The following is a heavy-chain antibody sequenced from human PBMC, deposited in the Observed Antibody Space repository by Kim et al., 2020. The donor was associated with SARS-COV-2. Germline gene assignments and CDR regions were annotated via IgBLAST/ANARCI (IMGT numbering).Heavy chain of an antibody. CDR1: GFTFSDYY. J-gene: IGHJ2*01. CDR3: ARDVKSGWVDWYFDI. V-gene: IGHV3-11*04. D-gene: IGHD6-19*01. CDR2: ISSSGSTI. Sequence: GGSLRLSCAASGFTFSDYYMSWIRQAPGKGLEWVSYISSSGSTIYYADFVKGRFTISSDNAKNSLYLQMNSLRAEDTAVYYCARDVKSGWVDWYFDIWGRGTLVTVSS.